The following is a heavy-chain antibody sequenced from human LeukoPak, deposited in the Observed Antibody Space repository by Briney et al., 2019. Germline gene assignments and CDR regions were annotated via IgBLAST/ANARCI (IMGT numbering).Heavy chain of an antibody. CDR2: ISYDGSNK. V-gene: IGHV3-30*16. Sequence: PGGSLRLSCAASGFTFSTYAIRWVRQAPGKGLEWGAVISYDGSNKYYADSVKGRFTISRDNSKNRLYLQMNSLRAEDTAVYYCVTDLSDREELTPYYMDVWGKGTTVTVSS. D-gene: IGHD1-14*01. CDR3: VTDLSDREELTPYYMDV. CDR1: GFTFSTYA. J-gene: IGHJ6*03.